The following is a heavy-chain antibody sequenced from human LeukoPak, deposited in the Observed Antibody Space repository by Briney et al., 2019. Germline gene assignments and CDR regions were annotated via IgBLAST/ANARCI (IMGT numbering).Heavy chain of an antibody. CDR3: VLPTQWELGRYYMDV. J-gene: IGHJ6*03. CDR1: GYSINSGYY. V-gene: IGHV4-38-2*02. D-gene: IGHD1-26*01. Sequence: SETLSLTCTVSGYSINSGYYWGWIRQPPGKGLEWIGSIYHSGSTYYNPSLKSRVTISVDTSKNQFSLKLSSVTAADTAMYYCVLPTQWELGRYYMDVWGKGTTVTVSS. CDR2: IYHSGST.